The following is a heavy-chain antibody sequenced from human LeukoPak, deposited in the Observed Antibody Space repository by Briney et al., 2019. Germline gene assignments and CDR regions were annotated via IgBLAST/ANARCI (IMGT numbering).Heavy chain of an antibody. CDR1: GFTFSRYW. D-gene: IGHD3-10*01. Sequence: PGGSLRLSCAASGFTFSRYWMTWVRQAPGKGLEWVANIKQGGSEKYYVDSVKGRFTISRDNAENSLYLQMNSLRVEDTAVYYCARDHPTVRGTQRSWFDPWGQGTLVTVSS. V-gene: IGHV3-7*03. CDR3: ARDHPTVRGTQRSWFDP. J-gene: IGHJ5*02. CDR2: IKQGGSEK.